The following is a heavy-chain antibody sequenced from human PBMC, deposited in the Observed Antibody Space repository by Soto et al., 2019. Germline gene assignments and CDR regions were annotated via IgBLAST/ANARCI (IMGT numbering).Heavy chain of an antibody. CDR2: ISSSSSHI. J-gene: IGHJ6*02. D-gene: IGHD1-26*01. V-gene: IGHV3-21*01. CDR3: ARDSGRDGYNSNYYYYYGMDV. CDR1: GFTFSSYS. Sequence: PGGSLRLSCAASGFTFSSYSMNWVRQAPGKGLEWVSSISSSSSHIYYADSVKGRFTISRDNAKNSLYLQMNSLRAEDTAVYYCARDSGRDGYNSNYYYYYGMDVWGQGTTVTVSS.